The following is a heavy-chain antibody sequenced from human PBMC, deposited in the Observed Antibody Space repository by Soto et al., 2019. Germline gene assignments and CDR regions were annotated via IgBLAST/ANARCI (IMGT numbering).Heavy chain of an antibody. J-gene: IGHJ4*02. CDR3: AKDKGVEGLRYFDWLFYFEY. CDR2: ISYDGSNK. CDR1: GFTFSSYG. Sequence: ESGGGVVQPGRALRLSCAASGFTFSSYGMHWVRQAPGKGLEWVAVISYDGSNKYYADSVKGRFTISRDNSKNTLYLQMNSLRAEDTAVYYCAKDKGVEGLRYFDWLFYFEYWGQGTLVTVSS. D-gene: IGHD3-9*01. V-gene: IGHV3-30*18.